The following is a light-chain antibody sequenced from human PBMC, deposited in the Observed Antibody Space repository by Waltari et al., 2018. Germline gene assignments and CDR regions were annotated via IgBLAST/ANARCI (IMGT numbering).Light chain of an antibody. CDR2: EVS. CDR1: SSYVESYNL. Sequence: QSALTQPASVSGSPGQSITISCTGPSSYVESYNLVSWYQQRPGKAPKLIIYEVSKRPSGVSNRFSGSKSGNTASLTISGLQAEDEADYSCCSYAGGSTFVVFGGGTKLTVL. CDR3: CSYAGGSTFVV. V-gene: IGLV2-23*02. J-gene: IGLJ2*01.